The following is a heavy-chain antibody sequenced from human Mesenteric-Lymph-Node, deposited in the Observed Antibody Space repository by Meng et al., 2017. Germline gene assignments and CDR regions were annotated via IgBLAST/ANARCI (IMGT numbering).Heavy chain of an antibody. CDR3: AKEGNLQLRPDY. CDR2: IYTGGST. Sequence: MLLLETAVLVIRAATSPSLSCASSGLTVTSHYMSLVPPAPWKQRELISIIYTGGSTYYASSMKVRFTISRDSYRNTLYLQMNSLRAEDTAVYYCAKEGNLQLRPDYWGQGTLFTVSS. D-gene: IGHD5-18*01. V-gene: IGHV3-53*02. CDR1: GLTVTSHY. J-gene: IGHJ4*02.